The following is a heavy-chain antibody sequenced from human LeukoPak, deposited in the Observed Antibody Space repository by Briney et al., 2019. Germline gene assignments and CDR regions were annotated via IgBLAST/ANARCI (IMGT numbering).Heavy chain of an antibody. CDR3: ARARSSGWYRDY. Sequence: GGSLRLSCAASGFTFSSYSMHGVRQAPRRGVEWVSSISSSSYIYYADSVKGRFTISRDNAENSLYLQMNSLRAEDTAVYYCARARSSGWYRDYWGQGTLVTVSS. D-gene: IGHD6-19*01. CDR2: ISSSSYI. CDR1: GFTFSSYS. J-gene: IGHJ4*02. V-gene: IGHV3-21*01.